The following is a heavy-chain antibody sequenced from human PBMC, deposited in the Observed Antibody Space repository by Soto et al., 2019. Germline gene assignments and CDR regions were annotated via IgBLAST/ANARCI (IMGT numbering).Heavy chain of an antibody. CDR1: GFTFSSYG. CDR2: IWYDGSNK. Sequence: GSLRLSCAASGFTFSSYGMHWVRQAPGKGLEWVAVIWYDGSNKYYADSVKGRFTISRDNSKNTLYLQMNSLRAEDTAVYYCARGVMATITRPNYYFDYWGQGTLVTVS. CDR3: ARGVMATITRPNYYFDY. D-gene: IGHD5-12*01. V-gene: IGHV3-33*01. J-gene: IGHJ4*02.